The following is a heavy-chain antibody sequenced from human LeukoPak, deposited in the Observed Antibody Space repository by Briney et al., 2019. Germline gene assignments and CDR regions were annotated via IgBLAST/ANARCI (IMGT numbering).Heavy chain of an antibody. V-gene: IGHV4-30-4*08. CDR1: GGSISSGDYY. CDR2: IYYSGST. Sequence: SETLSLTCTVSGGSISSGDYYWSRIPQAPGKGLVWIGYIYYSGSTYYNPSLKSRVTISVDTSKNQFSLKLSSVTAADTAVYYCARDKGRLQPWGQGTLVTVSS. J-gene: IGHJ5*02. D-gene: IGHD4-11*01. CDR3: ARDKGRLQP.